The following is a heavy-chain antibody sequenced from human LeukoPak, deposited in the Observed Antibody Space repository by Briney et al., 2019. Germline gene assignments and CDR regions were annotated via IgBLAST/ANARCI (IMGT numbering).Heavy chain of an antibody. D-gene: IGHD1-1*01. CDR3: AKGKRYPDY. J-gene: IGHJ4*02. CDR1: GFTFSSYT. CDR2: ITTSDGNT. Sequence: GGSLRLSCAASGFTFSSYTMSLVRQAPGKGLEWVSTITTSDGNTYYADSVKGRFTVSRDNSKNTLFLQMNSLRVEDTAVYYCAKGKRYPDYWGQGTLVTVSS. V-gene: IGHV3-23*01.